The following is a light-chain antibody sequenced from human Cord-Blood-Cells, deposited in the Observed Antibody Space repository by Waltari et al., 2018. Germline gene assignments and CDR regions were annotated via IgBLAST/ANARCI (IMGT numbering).Light chain of an antibody. Sequence: EIVMTQSPATLSVSPGDRATLSCRASQRVSSNLAWYRQKPGQAPRLLIYGASTRATCIPARFSGSESGTEFTLTISSLQSEDFAVYYCQQYNNWPPLTFGGGTKVEIK. J-gene: IGKJ4*01. CDR2: GAS. CDR1: QRVSSN. CDR3: QQYNNWPPLT. V-gene: IGKV3-15*01.